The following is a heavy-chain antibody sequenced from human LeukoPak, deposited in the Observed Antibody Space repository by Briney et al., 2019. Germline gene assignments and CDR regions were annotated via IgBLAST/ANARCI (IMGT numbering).Heavy chain of an antibody. D-gene: IGHD6-19*01. CDR3: ARDLDPWAVAGVNY. J-gene: IGHJ4*02. V-gene: IGHV1-18*01. Sequence: ASVKVSCKASGYTFTSYGISWVRQAPGQGLEWMGWISAYNGNTNYAQKLQGRVTMTTDTSTSTAYKELRSLRSDDTAVYYCARDLDPWAVAGVNYWGQGTLVTVSS. CDR1: GYTFTSYG. CDR2: ISAYNGNT.